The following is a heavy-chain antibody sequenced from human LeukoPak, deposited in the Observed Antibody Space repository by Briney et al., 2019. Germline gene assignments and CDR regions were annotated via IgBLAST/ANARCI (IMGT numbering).Heavy chain of an antibody. CDR1: GFTFSSYA. V-gene: IGHV3-7*01. CDR2: IKQDGSEK. J-gene: IGHJ4*02. Sequence: PGGSLRLSCAASGFTFSSYAMSWVRQAPGKGLEWVANIKQDGSEKYYVDSVKGRFTISRDNAKNSLYLQMNSLRAEDTAVYYCATSRSLDYWGRGTLVTVSS. CDR3: ATSRSLDY.